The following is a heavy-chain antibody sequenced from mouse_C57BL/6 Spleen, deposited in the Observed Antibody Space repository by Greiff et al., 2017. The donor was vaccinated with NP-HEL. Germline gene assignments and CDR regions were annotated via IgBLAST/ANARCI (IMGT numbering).Heavy chain of an antibody. V-gene: IGHV5-4*01. CDR3: ARDLPLGDY. CDR1: GFTFSSYA. J-gene: IGHJ2*01. CDR2: ISDGGSYT. Sequence: EVQLVESGGGLVKPGGSLKLSCAASGFTFSSYAMSWVRQTPEKRLEWVATISDGGSYTYYPDNVKGRFTISRDNAKNNLYLQMSHLKSEDTAMYYCARDLPLGDYWGQGTTLTVSS. D-gene: IGHD6-1*01.